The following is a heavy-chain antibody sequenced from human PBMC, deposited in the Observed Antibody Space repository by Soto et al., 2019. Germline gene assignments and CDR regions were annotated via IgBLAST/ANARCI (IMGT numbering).Heavy chain of an antibody. V-gene: IGHV3-23*04. D-gene: IGHD2-2*01. J-gene: IGHJ6*02. CDR1: GFTFSSYA. CDR2: ISGSGGTT. CDR3: AKYCSSTSCLVVYGMDV. Sequence: EVQLVESGGGLVQPGGSLRLSCAASGFTFSSYAMSWVRQAPGKGLEWVSAISGSGGTTYYTDSVKGRFTISRDNSKNTLYLQMNSLRVEDTAVYYCAKYCSSTSCLVVYGMDVWGQGTTVTVSS.